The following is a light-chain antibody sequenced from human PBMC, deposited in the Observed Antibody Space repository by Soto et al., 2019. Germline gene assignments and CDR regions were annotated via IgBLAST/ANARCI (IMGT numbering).Light chain of an antibody. J-gene: IGLJ1*01. CDR1: SSDVGGYNY. Sequence: LTQPRSVSGSPGQSVTISCTGTSSDVGGYNYVSWYQQHPGKAPKVMVYDVSKRPSGVPDRFSGSKSGNTASLTISGLQAEDEADYYCCSYAGSYTWVFGTGTKVTVL. V-gene: IGLV2-11*01. CDR3: CSYAGSYTWV. CDR2: DVS.